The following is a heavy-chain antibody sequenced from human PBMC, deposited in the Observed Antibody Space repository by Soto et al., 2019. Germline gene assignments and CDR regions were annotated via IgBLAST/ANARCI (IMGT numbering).Heavy chain of an antibody. CDR1: GGSISSGGYY. V-gene: IGHV4-31*03. J-gene: IGHJ4*02. D-gene: IGHD5-12*01. CDR2: IYYSGST. Sequence: QVQLQESGPGLVKPSQTLSLTCTVSGGSISSGGYYWSWVRQHPGKGLEYIGYIYYSGSTYYNPSLKSRVTISVDTSKNQFSLKLSSVTAADTAVYYCAKEGRKYSDNDYTFDSWGQGTLVTVSS. CDR3: AKEGRKYSDNDYTFDS.